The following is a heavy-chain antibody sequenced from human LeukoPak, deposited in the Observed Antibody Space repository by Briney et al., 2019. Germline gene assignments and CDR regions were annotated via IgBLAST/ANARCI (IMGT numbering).Heavy chain of an antibody. CDR1: GGSFSGYY. J-gene: IGHJ4*02. Sequence: SETLSLTCAVYGGSFSGYYWSWLRQPPGKGLEWIGEINHSGSTNYNPSLKSRGTISVDTSKNQFSLKLSSVTAADTAVYYCASASSGQEGFDYWAQGTLVTVSS. V-gene: IGHV4-34*01. CDR3: ASASSGQEGFDY. CDR2: INHSGST.